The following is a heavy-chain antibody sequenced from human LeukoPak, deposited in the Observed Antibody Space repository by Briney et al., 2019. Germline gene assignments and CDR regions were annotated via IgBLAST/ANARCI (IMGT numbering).Heavy chain of an antibody. D-gene: IGHD2-2*01. V-gene: IGHV1-8*03. CDR2: MYPNSGNA. CDR3: ARERAPYCSSTSCYWSPDWFDP. CDR1: GYTFTSYD. J-gene: IGHJ5*02. Sequence: ASVKVSCKASGYTFTSYDINWVRQAPGQGLEWMGWMYPNSGNAGYAQKFQGRVTITRNTSISTAYMELSSLRSEDTAVYYCARERAPYCSSTSCYWSPDWFDPWGQGTLVTVSS.